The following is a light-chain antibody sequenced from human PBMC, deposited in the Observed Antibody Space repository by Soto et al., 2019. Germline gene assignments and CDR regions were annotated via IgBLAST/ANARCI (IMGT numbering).Light chain of an antibody. Sequence: DIQMTQSPSTLSASVGDRVTITCRASQNIARSLAWYQQKPGKAPKVLIYQASSLDSGVPSRFSGRGFGTEFTLTINTLQPDDSATYYCQQYFWTFGQGTKVDIK. CDR2: QAS. CDR3: QQYFWT. CDR1: QNIARS. V-gene: IGKV1-5*03. J-gene: IGKJ1*01.